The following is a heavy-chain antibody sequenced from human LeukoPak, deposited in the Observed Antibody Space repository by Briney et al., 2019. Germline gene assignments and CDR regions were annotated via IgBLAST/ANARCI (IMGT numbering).Heavy chain of an antibody. CDR1: GFTFSSYS. Sequence: GGSLRLSCAASGFTFSSYSMSWIRQAPGKGLEWVSYISGSGSTIYYADSVKGRFTISRDNAKNSLYLQMNSLRAEDTAVYYCARGGGNGDYGQGSHDAFDIWGQGTMVTVSS. CDR2: ISGSGSTI. J-gene: IGHJ3*02. V-gene: IGHV3-48*04. D-gene: IGHD4-17*01. CDR3: ARGGGNGDYGQGSHDAFDI.